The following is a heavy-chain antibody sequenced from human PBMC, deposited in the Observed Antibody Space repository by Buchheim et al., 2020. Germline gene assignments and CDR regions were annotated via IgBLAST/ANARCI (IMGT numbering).Heavy chain of an antibody. CDR1: GFTFSSYA. Sequence: EVQLLESGGGLVQPGGSLRLSCAASGFTFSSYAMSWVRQAPGKGLEWVSAISGSGGSTYYADSVKGRVTISRDNSKNTLYLQMNSLRAEDTAVYYCAKAPIYCSGGSCYPYWYFDLWGRGTL. D-gene: IGHD2-15*01. J-gene: IGHJ2*01. CDR3: AKAPIYCSGGSCYPYWYFDL. CDR2: ISGSGGST. V-gene: IGHV3-23*01.